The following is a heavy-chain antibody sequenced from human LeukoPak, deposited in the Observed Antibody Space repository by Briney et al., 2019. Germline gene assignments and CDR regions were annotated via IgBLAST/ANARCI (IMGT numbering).Heavy chain of an antibody. CDR3: ARGGPPQYSSGWTGFDY. CDR2: IIPILLIA. D-gene: IGHD6-19*01. CDR1: GGTFSSYT. Sequence: SVKVSCKASGGTFSSYTISWVRQAPGKGREWMGRIIPILLIANYAQKFQGRVTITADKTTSTAYIEQSSLRSEDTAVYYCARGGPPQYSSGWTGFDYWGQGTLVTVSS. V-gene: IGHV1-69*02. J-gene: IGHJ4*02.